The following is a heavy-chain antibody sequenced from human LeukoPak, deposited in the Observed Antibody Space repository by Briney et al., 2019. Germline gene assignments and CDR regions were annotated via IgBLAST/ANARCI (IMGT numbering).Heavy chain of an antibody. CDR3: AKFYYDFWSGYPHFDY. CDR1: GFTFSSCA. J-gene: IGHJ4*02. CDR2: ISGSGGST. V-gene: IGHV3-23*01. Sequence: RAGGSLRLSCAASGFTFSSCAMSWVRQAPGKGLEWVSSISGSGGSTYYADSVKGRFTISRDNSRNTLYSQMNSLRAEDTAVYYCAKFYYDFWSGYPHFDYWGQGTLVTVSS. D-gene: IGHD3-3*01.